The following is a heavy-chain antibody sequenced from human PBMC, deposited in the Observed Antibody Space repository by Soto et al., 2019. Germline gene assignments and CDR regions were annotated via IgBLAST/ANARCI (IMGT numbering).Heavy chain of an antibody. CDR1: GGSISSSNW. CDR2: IYHSGST. Sequence: ASETLSLTCAVSGGSISSSNWWSWVRQPPGKGLEWIGEIYHSGSTNYNPSLKSRVTISVDKSKNQFSLKLSSVTAADTAVYYCARGEAYYYYGMDVWGQGTTVTVSS. J-gene: IGHJ6*02. CDR3: ARGEAYYYYGMDV. V-gene: IGHV4-4*02. D-gene: IGHD1-26*01.